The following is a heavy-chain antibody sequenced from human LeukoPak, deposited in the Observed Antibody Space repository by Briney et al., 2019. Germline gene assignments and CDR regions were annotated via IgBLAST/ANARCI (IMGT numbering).Heavy chain of an antibody. Sequence: GASVKVSCKASGYTFTGYYMHWVRQAPGQGLEWMGWINPNSGGTNYAQKFQGWVTMTRDTSISTAYMELSRLRSDDTGVYYCARADIRVGGPYYGMDVWGKGTTVTVSS. D-gene: IGHD2-15*01. V-gene: IGHV1-2*04. CDR3: ARADIRVGGPYYGMDV. CDR2: INPNSGGT. J-gene: IGHJ6*04. CDR1: GYTFTGYY.